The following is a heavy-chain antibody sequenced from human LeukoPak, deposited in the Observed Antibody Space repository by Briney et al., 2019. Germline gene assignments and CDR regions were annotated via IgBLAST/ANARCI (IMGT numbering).Heavy chain of an antibody. CDR1: GYRFTTYW. V-gene: IGHV5-51*01. Sequence: GGPLKISCRASGYRFTTYWIGWVRQLPGKGLEWFGIIYPGVSDTRYSPSFQGQVTMSSAKSINTAYLQWSSLKASDTAMYYCARRQGCSSTSCPPDSWGQGTLVTVSS. D-gene: IGHD2-2*01. J-gene: IGHJ4*02. CDR2: IYPGVSDT. CDR3: ARRQGCSSTSCPPDS.